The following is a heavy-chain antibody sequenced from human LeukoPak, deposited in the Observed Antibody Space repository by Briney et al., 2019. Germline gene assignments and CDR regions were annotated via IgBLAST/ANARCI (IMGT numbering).Heavy chain of an antibody. J-gene: IGHJ1*01. D-gene: IGHD1-26*01. Sequence: GGSLRLSCAASGFTFSSYAMSWVRQAPGKGLEWVSAISGSGGSTYYADSVKGRFTISRDNSKNRLYLQMNSLRAEDTAVYYCAKDGSYSGNRYFQHWGQGTLVTVSS. V-gene: IGHV3-23*01. CDR1: GFTFSSYA. CDR2: ISGSGGST. CDR3: AKDGSYSGNRYFQH.